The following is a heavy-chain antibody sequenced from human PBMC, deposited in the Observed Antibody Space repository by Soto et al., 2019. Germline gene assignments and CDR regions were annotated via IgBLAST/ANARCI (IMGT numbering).Heavy chain of an antibody. J-gene: IGHJ3*02. CDR2: ISGSGGST. CDR1: GFTFSSYA. V-gene: IGHV3-23*01. CDR3: AKDRSGSYGSGSYPNAFDI. D-gene: IGHD3-10*01. Sequence: GGSLRLSCAASGFTFSSYAMSWVRQAPGKGLEWVSAISGSGGSTYYADSVKGRFTISRDNSKNTLYLQMNSLRAEDMAVYYCAKDRSGSYGSGSYPNAFDIWGQGTMVTVSS.